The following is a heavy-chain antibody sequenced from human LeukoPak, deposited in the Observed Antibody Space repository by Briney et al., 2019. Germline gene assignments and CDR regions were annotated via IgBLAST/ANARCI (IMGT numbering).Heavy chain of an antibody. CDR1: GFTFSSYW. Sequence: PGGSLRLSCAASGFTFSSYWMNWVRQAPGKGLVWVSRIASDGSSTTYADSVKGRFSISRDNAKNTLYLQMNSLRAEDTAVYYCAKDPNYSSLKKPDFDYWGQGTLVTVSS. CDR2: IASDGSST. J-gene: IGHJ4*02. V-gene: IGHV3-74*01. D-gene: IGHD6-13*01. CDR3: AKDPNYSSLKKPDFDY.